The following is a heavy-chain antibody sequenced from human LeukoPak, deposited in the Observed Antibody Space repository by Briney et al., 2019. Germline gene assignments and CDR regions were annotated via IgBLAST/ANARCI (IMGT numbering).Heavy chain of an antibody. D-gene: IGHD3-22*01. CDR3: AKVPFTYYYDSSGYYDADY. J-gene: IGHJ4*02. CDR2: ISGSGGST. Sequence: PGGSLRLSCAASGFIVSNNYLSWVRQAPGKGLEWVSAISGSGGSTYYADSVKGRFTISRDNSKNTLYLQMNSLRAEDTAVYYCAKVPFTYYYDSSGYYDADYWGQGTLVTVSS. V-gene: IGHV3-23*01. CDR1: GFIVSNNY.